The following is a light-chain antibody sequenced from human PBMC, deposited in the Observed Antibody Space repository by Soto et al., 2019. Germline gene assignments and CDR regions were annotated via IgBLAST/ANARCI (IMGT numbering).Light chain of an antibody. V-gene: IGKV3D-15*01. CDR1: QSVATN. J-gene: IGKJ1*01. CDR2: GAS. CDR3: QQYNSYRA. Sequence: MTQSPPTLAMSPGERSTLSCRASQSVATNLAWYQQRPGQAPRLVIYGASSRATGIPDRFSGSGSGTEFTLTISSLQPDDSATYYCQQYNSYRAFGQGTKVDIK.